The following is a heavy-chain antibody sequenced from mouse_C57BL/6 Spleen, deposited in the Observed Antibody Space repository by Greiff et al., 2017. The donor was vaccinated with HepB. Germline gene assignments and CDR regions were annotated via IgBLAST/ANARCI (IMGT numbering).Heavy chain of an antibody. V-gene: IGHV1-52*01. CDR2: IDPSDSET. D-gene: IGHD1-1*01. CDR1: GYTFTSYW. J-gene: IGHJ2*01. CDR3: ARDYGSSLYYFDY. Sequence: QVQLQQPGAELVRPGSSVKLSCKASGYTFTSYWMHWVKQRPIQGLEWIGNIDPSDSETHYNQKFKDKATLTVDKSSSTAYMQLSSLTSEDSAVYYGARDYGSSLYYFDYWGQGTTLTVSS.